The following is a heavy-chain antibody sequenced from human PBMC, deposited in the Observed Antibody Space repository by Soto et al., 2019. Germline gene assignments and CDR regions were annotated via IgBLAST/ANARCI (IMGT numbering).Heavy chain of an antibody. CDR3: AKARQPDGIWTFDL. V-gene: IGHV3-23*03. CDR2: IFPGGST. J-gene: IGHJ4*02. Sequence: PGGSLRLSCAASGFTFSTYTMNWVLQAPGKGLEWVAGIFPGGSTYYANSVKGRFTISRDHSQSSVFLQMSSLRDEDTAVYYCAKARQPDGIWTFDLWGQGTLVTVSS. D-gene: IGHD3-9*01. CDR1: GFTFSTYT.